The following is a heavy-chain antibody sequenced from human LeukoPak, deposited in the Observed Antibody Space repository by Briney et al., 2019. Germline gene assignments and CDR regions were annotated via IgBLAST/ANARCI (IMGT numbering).Heavy chain of an antibody. CDR1: GGTFSSYA. D-gene: IGHD5-18*01. J-gene: IGHJ6*02. Sequence: SVKVSCKASGGTFSSYAISWVRQAPGQGLEWMGGIIPIFGTANYAQKFQGRVTITAVESMSTAYMELSSLRSEDTAVYYCARDGYLDTAMVTDYYYGMDVWGQGTTVTVSS. CDR3: ARDGYLDTAMVTDYYYGMDV. V-gene: IGHV1-69*13. CDR2: IIPIFGTA.